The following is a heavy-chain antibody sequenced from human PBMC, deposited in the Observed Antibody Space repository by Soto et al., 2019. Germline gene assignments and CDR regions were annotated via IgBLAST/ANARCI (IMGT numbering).Heavy chain of an antibody. Sequence: ASVKVSCKASGYTFTGYYMHWVRQAPGQGLEWMGWINPNSGGTNYAQKFQGRVTMTRDTSISTAYMELSRLRSDDTAVYYCARAAAPRLGYCSSTSCYKLSYYGMDVWGQGTTVTVSS. V-gene: IGHV1-2*02. CDR2: INPNSGGT. J-gene: IGHJ6*02. D-gene: IGHD2-2*02. CDR1: GYTFTGYY. CDR3: ARAAAPRLGYCSSTSCYKLSYYGMDV.